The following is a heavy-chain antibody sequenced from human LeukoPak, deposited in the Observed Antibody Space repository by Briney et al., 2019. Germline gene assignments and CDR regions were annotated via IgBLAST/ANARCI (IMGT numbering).Heavy chain of an antibody. CDR3: AREPGYYDFWSGYSPAFDI. Sequence: VQPGGSLRLSCAASGFTVSSNYVSWVRQAPGKGLEWVSVIYSGGSTYYADSVKGRFTISRDNSKNTLYLQMNSLRAEDTAVYYCAREPGYYDFWSGYSPAFDIWGQGTMVTVSS. D-gene: IGHD3-3*01. J-gene: IGHJ3*02. CDR2: IYSGGST. V-gene: IGHV3-66*02. CDR1: GFTVSSNY.